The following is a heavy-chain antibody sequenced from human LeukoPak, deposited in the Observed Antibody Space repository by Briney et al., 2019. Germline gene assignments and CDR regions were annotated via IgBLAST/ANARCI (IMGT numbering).Heavy chain of an antibody. CDR2: IRRNYET. D-gene: IGHD2-2*01. Sequence: GGSLTLSCTASGFTLSGSHMHWLRQAPGKGLEWVGHIRRNYETAYGAAVKGRFTIYRDDSKNMAYLHMNSLRSEDTAFYFCARQTNSCHDYWGQGTLVTVSS. CDR3: ARQTNSCHDY. V-gene: IGHV3-73*01. CDR1: GFTLSGSH. J-gene: IGHJ4*02.